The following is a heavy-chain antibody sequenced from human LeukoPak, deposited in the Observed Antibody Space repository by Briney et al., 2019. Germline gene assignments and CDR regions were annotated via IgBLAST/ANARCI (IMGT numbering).Heavy chain of an antibody. CDR2: IRYDGSNK. CDR3: AKYQIGDNVRSGFDI. Sequence: GGSLRLSCAASGFTLSSYAMSWVRQAPGKGLEWVAFIRYDGSNKYYADSVKGRFTISRDNSKNTLYLQMNSLRAEDTAVYYCAKYQIGDNVRSGFDIWGRGTTVTVSS. J-gene: IGHJ3*02. CDR1: GFTLSSYA. V-gene: IGHV3-30*02. D-gene: IGHD3-22*01.